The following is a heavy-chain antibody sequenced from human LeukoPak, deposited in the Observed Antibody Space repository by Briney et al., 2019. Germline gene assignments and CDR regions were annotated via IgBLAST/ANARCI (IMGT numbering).Heavy chain of an antibody. CDR1: GFTFSSYW. CDR3: LAGYYYYYMDV. Sequence: GGSLRLSCAASGFTFSSYWMHWVRQAPGKGLVWVARINTHGSSTNYADSVKGRFTISRDNAKNTLYLQMTSLSAEDTAVYYALAGYYYYYMDVWGKGTTVTVSS. V-gene: IGHV3-74*01. CDR2: INTHGSST. D-gene: IGHD6-13*01. J-gene: IGHJ6*03.